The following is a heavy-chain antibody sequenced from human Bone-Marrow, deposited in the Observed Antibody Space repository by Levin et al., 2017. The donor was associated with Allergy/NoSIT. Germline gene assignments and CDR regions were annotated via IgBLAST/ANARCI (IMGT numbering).Heavy chain of an antibody. V-gene: IGHV3-64*02. CDR3: ARGGGSGWPYFDY. J-gene: IGHJ4*02. Sequence: LSLTCAASGFTFSDYVMYWVRQAPGKGLEYVSAISGNGGNTYYADSVKGRFTISRDNSRNTLYLQMGSLRAEDMAVYYCARGGGSGWPYFDYWGQGTLVTVSS. D-gene: IGHD6-19*01. CDR1: GFTFSDYV. CDR2: ISGNGGNT.